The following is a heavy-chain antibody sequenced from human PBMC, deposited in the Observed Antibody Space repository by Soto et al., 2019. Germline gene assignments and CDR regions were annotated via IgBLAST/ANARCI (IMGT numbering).Heavy chain of an antibody. CDR3: ARENTSLSDY. J-gene: IGHJ4*02. Sequence: PSETLSLTCTVSGGSISSYYWSWIRQPPGKGLEWIGYIYYSGSTNYNPSLKSRVTISVDTSKNQFSLKLSSVTAADTAVYYCARENTSLSDYWGQGTLVTVSS. D-gene: IGHD2-2*01. CDR2: IYYSGST. V-gene: IGHV4-59*01. CDR1: GGSISSYY.